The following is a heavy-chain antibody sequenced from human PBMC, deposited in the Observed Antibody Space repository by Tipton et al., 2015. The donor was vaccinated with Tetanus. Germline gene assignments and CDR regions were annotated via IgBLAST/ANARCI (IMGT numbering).Heavy chain of an antibody. CDR1: GGSFSGYY. D-gene: IGHD4-17*01. CDR3: ARGLRPSSPPGLPCWFDP. Sequence: TLSLTCAVYGGSFSGYYWSWIRQPPGKGLEWIGEINHSGSTNYNPSLKSRVTISVDTSKNQFSLKLSSVTAADTAVYHCARGLRPSSPPGLPCWFDPWGQGALVTVSS. V-gene: IGHV4-34*01. J-gene: IGHJ5*02. CDR2: INHSGST.